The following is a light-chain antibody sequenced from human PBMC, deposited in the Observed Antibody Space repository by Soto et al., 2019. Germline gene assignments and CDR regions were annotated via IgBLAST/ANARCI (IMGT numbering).Light chain of an antibody. CDR1: ASDIGGYTF. Sequence: QSALTQPPSASGSPGQSVASSCTGTASDIGGYTFVSWYQQHPGKAPKLLIYDVNKRPSGVPDRFSGSKSGNTASLTVSGLQADDEADYYCSAHGGANPYVFGSGTKLTVL. V-gene: IGLV2-8*01. CDR3: SAHGGANPYV. J-gene: IGLJ1*01. CDR2: DVN.